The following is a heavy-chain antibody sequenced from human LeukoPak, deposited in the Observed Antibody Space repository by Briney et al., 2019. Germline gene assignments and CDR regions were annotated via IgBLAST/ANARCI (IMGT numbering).Heavy chain of an antibody. Sequence: ASVKVSCKASGYTFTGYYMHWVRQAPGQGLEWMGWINPNSGGTNYAQKFQGRVTMTRDTSISTAYMELSRLRSDDTAVYYCARDPSGYCSSTSCYDYFDYWGQGTLVTASS. D-gene: IGHD2-2*01. CDR3: ARDPSGYCSSTSCYDYFDY. J-gene: IGHJ4*02. CDR1: GYTFTGYY. V-gene: IGHV1-2*02. CDR2: INPNSGGT.